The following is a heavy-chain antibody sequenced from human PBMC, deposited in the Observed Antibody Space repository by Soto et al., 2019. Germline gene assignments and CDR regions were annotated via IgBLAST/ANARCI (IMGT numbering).Heavy chain of an antibody. J-gene: IGHJ6*02. Sequence: LRLSCAASGFTVSSNYMSWVRQAPGKGLGWVSVIYSGGSTYYADSVKGRFTISRDNSKNTLYLQMNSLRAEDTAVYYCARVNGYYYYYYGMDVWGQGTTVTVSS. CDR2: IYSGGST. CDR1: GFTVSSNY. V-gene: IGHV3-53*01. D-gene: IGHD3-9*01. CDR3: ARVNGYYYYYYGMDV.